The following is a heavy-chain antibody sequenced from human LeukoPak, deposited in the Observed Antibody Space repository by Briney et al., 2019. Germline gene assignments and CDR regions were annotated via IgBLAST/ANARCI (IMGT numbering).Heavy chain of an antibody. D-gene: IGHD1-26*01. CDR1: GFTFSSYS. CDR2: IDSTSSFI. V-gene: IGHV3-21*01. Sequence: PGGSLRLSCAASGFTFSSYSMNWVRQVPGKGLEWVSYIDSTSSFIYYPDSVKGRFTISRDNAKNSLYLQMNSLRAEDTAVYYCARVFGGSYTLDYWGQGILVTVSS. CDR3: ARVFGGSYTLDY. J-gene: IGHJ4*02.